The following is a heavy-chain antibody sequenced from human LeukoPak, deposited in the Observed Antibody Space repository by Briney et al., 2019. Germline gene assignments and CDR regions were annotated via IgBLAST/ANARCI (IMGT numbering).Heavy chain of an antibody. Sequence: SETLSLTCAVYGGSFSGYYWSWIRQPPGKGLEWIGRIYTSGSTNYNPSLKSRVTMSVDTSKNQFSLKLSSVTAADTAVYYCARVKRGDFWSGEKGYNWFDPWGQGTLVTVSS. CDR1: GGSFSGYY. D-gene: IGHD3-3*01. V-gene: IGHV4-59*10. CDR2: IYTSGST. CDR3: ARVKRGDFWSGEKGYNWFDP. J-gene: IGHJ5*02.